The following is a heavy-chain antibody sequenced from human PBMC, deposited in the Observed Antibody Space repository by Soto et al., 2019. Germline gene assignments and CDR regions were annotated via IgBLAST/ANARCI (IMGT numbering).Heavy chain of an antibody. CDR2: ISYDGSNK. CDR1: GFTFSSYG. D-gene: IGHD3-10*01. Sequence: PGGSLRLSCAASGFTFSSYGMHWVRQAPGKGLEWVAVISYDGSNKYYADSVKGRFTISRDNSKNTLYLQMNSLRAEDTAVYYCAKDSGPTMVRGVIIPCDYWGQGTLVTVSS. CDR3: AKDSGPTMVRGVIIPCDY. V-gene: IGHV3-30*18. J-gene: IGHJ4*02.